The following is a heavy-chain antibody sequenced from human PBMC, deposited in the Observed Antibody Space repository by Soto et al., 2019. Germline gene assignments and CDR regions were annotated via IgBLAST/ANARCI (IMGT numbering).Heavy chain of an antibody. V-gene: IGHV3-23*01. CDR2: ISGSGGST. CDR3: AKDLLKSGYGEWFDY. D-gene: IGHD4-17*01. CDR1: GFTFSSYA. Sequence: GGALRLFCAASGFTFSSYAMSWVRQAPGKGLEWVSAISGSGGSTYYADSVKGRFTISRDNSKNTLYLQMNSLRAEDTAVYYCAKDLLKSGYGEWFDYWGQGTLVTVSS. J-gene: IGHJ4*02.